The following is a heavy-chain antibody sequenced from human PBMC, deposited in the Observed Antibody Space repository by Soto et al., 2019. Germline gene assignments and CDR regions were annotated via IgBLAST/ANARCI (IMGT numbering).Heavy chain of an antibody. CDR1: GGSIISSSYY. D-gene: IGHD2-15*01. CDR2: IYYSGST. V-gene: IGHV4-39*01. J-gene: IGHJ6*02. CDR3: ARLTDGSVVAANYYYYYGMDV. Sequence: SETLSLTCTVSGGSIISSSYYWGWIRQPPGKGLEWIGSIYYSGSTYYNPSLKSRVTISVDTSKDQFSLKLSSVTAADTAVYYCARLTDGSVVAANYYYYYGMDVWGQGTTVTVSS.